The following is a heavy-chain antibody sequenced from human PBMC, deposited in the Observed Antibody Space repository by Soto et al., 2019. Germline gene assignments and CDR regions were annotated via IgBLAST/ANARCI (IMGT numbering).Heavy chain of an antibody. J-gene: IGHJ4*02. CDR1: GFTVSSNY. CDR3: TALGFCSSASCSPAY. Sequence: GALRLSCAASGFTVSSNYMSWVRQAPGKGLEWISIIYSAGNTYYADSVKGRFTISRDNAKNTLYLQMNSLRAEDTAVYYCTALGFCSSASCSPAYWGQGTLVTVSS. CDR2: IYSAGNT. V-gene: IGHV3-66*01. D-gene: IGHD2-2*01.